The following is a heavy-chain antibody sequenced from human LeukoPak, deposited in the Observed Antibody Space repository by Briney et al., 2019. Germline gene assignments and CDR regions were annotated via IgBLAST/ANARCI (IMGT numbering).Heavy chain of an antibody. CDR1: GYTFTIYG. CDR2: INTYNGNT. D-gene: IGHD1-26*01. J-gene: IGHJ4*02. CDR3: ARDLNSGSSSGY. V-gene: IGHV1-18*01. Sequence: ASVKVSCKASGYTFTIYGISWVRQAPGQGLEWMGWINTYNGNTNYAQKLQGRVTMTTDTSTSTAYMELRSLRSDDTAVYYCARDLNSGSSSGYRGQGTLVTVSS.